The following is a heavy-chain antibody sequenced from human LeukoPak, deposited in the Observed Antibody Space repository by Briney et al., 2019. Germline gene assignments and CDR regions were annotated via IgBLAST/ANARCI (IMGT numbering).Heavy chain of an antibody. Sequence: SETLSLTCSVSGDSISTSSYYWGWIRQPPGKGLEWIGTIYYSGSTYYNPSLTSRVTISVDTSKNQFSLKLSSVTAADTAVYYCARAGAGSHYDILTGPRWTFDIWGEGTMVTVSS. CDR3: ARAGAGSHYDILTGPRWTFDI. D-gene: IGHD3-9*01. V-gene: IGHV4-39*01. J-gene: IGHJ3*02. CDR1: GDSISTSSYY. CDR2: IYYSGST.